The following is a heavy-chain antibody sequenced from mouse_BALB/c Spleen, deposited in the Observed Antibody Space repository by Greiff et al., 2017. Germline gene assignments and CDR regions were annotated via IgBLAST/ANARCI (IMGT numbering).Heavy chain of an antibody. V-gene: IGHV3-2*02. CDR3: AKSPYGNHPAWFAY. J-gene: IGHJ3*01. D-gene: IGHD2-10*02. CDR2: ISYSGST. CDR1: GYSITSDYA. Sequence: EVKLMESGPGLVKPSQSLSLTCTVTGYSITSDYAWNWIRQFPGNKLEWMGYISYSGSTSYNPSLKSRISITRDTSKNQFFLQLNSVTTEDTATYYGAKSPYGNHPAWFAYWGQGTLVTVSA.